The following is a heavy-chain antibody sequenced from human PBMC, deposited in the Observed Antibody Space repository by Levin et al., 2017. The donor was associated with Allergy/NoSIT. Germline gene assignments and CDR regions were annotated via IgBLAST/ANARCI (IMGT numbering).Heavy chain of an antibody. Sequence: GESLKISCVVSGFTFSVYGIHWVRQAPGEGLEWVSVISYDGNTQYYADSVKGRFTISRDNSKNTLFLEMTSLRTEDTAIYYCAKDRACYRSQGASFDYWGQGALVTVSS. V-gene: IGHV3-30*18. CDR2: ISYDGNTQ. CDR1: GFTFSVYG. D-gene: IGHD6-19*01. J-gene: IGHJ4*02. CDR3: AKDRACYRSQGASFDY.